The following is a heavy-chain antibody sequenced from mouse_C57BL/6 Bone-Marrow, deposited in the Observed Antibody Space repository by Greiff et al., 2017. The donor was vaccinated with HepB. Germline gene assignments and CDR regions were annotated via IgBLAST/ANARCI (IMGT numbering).Heavy chain of an antibody. Sequence: VQLQQSGAELVRPGASVKLSCTASGFNIKDYYMHWVKQRPEQGLEWIGRIDPEDGDTEYAPKFQGKATMTADTSSNTAYLQLSSLTSEDTAVYYCTTYYYCSSSYWDFEVWGTGTTVTVSS. J-gene: IGHJ1*03. D-gene: IGHD1-1*01. CDR2: IDPEDGDT. V-gene: IGHV14-1*01. CDR3: TTYYYCSSSYWDFEV. CDR1: GFNIKDYY.